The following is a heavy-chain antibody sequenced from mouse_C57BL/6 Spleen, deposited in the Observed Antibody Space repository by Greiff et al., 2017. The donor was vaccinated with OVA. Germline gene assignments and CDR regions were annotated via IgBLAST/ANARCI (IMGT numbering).Heavy chain of an antibody. J-gene: IGHJ2*01. CDR3: ARDGYGGYFDY. CDR1: GYTFTSYW. D-gene: IGHD2-2*01. Sequence: QVQLQQPGAELVRPGSSVKLSCKASGYTFTSYWMHWVKQRPIQGLDWIGNIDPSDSETHYNQKFKDKATLTVDKSSSTAYMQLSSLTSADSAVYYCARDGYGGYFDYWGQGTTLTVSS. CDR2: IDPSDSET. V-gene: IGHV1-52*01.